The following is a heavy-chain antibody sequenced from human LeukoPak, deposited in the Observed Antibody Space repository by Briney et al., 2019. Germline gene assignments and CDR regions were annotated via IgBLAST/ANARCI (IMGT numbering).Heavy chain of an antibody. CDR1: GGTFSSYA. CDR2: IIPILGIA. V-gene: IGHV1-69*04. J-gene: IGHJ6*02. Sequence: SVKVSCKASGGTFSSYAISWVRQAPGQGLEWMGRIIPILGIANYAQEFQGRVTITADKSTSTAYMELSSLRSEDTAVYYCARDLNVISGYSYGRAPLGYYGMDVWGQGTTVTVSS. D-gene: IGHD5-18*01. CDR3: ARDLNVISGYSYGRAPLGYYGMDV.